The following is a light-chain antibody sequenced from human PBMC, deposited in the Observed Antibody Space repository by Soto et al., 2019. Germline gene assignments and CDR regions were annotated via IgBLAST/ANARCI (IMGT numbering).Light chain of an antibody. CDR2: SNN. V-gene: IGLV1-44*01. CDR3: AAWDDSLNGPNYV. Sequence: QSVLTQPPSASGTPGQRVTISCSGSSSNIGRNTVNWYHQLPGTAPKLLIYSNNQRPSGVPDRFSGSKSGTSASLAISGLQSEDEADYYCAAWDDSLNGPNYVFGTGTKLTVL. CDR1: SSNIGRNT. J-gene: IGLJ1*01.